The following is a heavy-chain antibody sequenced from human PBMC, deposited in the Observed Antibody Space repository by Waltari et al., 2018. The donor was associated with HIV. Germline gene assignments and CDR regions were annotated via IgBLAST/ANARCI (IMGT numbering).Heavy chain of an antibody. Sequence: QMQLVQSGPEVKKPGTSVTVSCKASGFTFTSSAVQWVRQARCTRLEWIGWIVVGSGNTNYAQKFQERVTITRDMSTSTAYMELSSLRSEDTAVYYCAADYGYGTPGYYYMDVWGKGTTVTVSS. CDR1: GFTFTSSA. CDR3: AADYGYGTPGYYYMDV. D-gene: IGHD5-18*01. J-gene: IGHJ6*03. CDR2: IVVGSGNT. V-gene: IGHV1-58*01.